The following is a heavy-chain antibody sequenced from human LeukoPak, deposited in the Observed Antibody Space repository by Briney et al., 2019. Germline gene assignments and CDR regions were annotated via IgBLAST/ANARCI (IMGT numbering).Heavy chain of an antibody. D-gene: IGHD5/OR15-5a*01. CDR2: TIPIFGTA. J-gene: IGHJ4*02. V-gene: IGHV1-69*13. Sequence: GASVKVSCKASGGTFSSYAISWVRQATGPGLEWMGGTIPIFGTAHYAQKFQGRVTITADESTSTAYMELSSLKSEDTAVYYCARDRAWSTIETLQLDYWGQGTLVTVSS. CDR3: ARDRAWSTIETLQLDY. CDR1: GGTFSSYA.